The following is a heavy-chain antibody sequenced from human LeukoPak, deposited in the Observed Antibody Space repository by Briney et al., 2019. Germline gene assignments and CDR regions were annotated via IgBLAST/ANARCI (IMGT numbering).Heavy chain of an antibody. J-gene: IGHJ4*02. D-gene: IGHD2-15*01. V-gene: IGHV4-59*08. CDR3: ARHRYCSGGSCGVAALDY. CDR1: GGSISSYY. CDR2: IYYSGST. Sequence: SETLSLTCTVSGGSISSYYWSWIRQPPGKGLEWIGYIYYSGSTNYNPSLKSRVTISVDTSKNQFSLKLSSVTAADTAVYYCARHRYCSGGSCGVAALDYWGQGTLVTVSS.